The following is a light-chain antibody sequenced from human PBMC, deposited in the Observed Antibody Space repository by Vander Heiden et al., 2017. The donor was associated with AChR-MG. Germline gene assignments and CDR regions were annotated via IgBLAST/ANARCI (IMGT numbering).Light chain of an antibody. CDR3: QTWGTGIHVV. CDR1: SGHSTYA. V-gene: IGLV4-69*01. Sequence: QLVLTQSPSASASLGASVQLTCTLSSGHSTYAIAWHQQQPEKGPRYLMKLNSDGSHSKGDGIPDRFSGSSSGAERYLTISSLQSEDEADYDCQTWGTGIHVVFGGGTKLTVL. J-gene: IGLJ2*01. CDR2: LNSDGSH.